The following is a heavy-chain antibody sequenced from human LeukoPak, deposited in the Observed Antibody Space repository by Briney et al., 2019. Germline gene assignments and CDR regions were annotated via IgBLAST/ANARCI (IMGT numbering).Heavy chain of an antibody. CDR3: AKSPRGYYGSGYYYDMDV. CDR2: ISGSAGDT. Sequence: GGSLRLSCAASGFTFSNYAMSWVRQAPGKGLEWVSAISGSAGDTYYADSVKGRFTISRDNSKFTLYLQMNSLRAEDTAVYYCAKSPRGYYGSGYYYDMDVWGQGTTVTVSS. J-gene: IGHJ6*02. D-gene: IGHD3-10*01. CDR1: GFTFSNYA. V-gene: IGHV3-23*01.